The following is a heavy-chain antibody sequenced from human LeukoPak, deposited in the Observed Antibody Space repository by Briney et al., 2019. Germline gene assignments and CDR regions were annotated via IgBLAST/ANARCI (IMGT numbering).Heavy chain of an antibody. J-gene: IGHJ4*02. Sequence: PGGSLRLSCAASGFTFSSYAMSWVRQAPGKGLEWVSAISGSGGSTYYADSVKGRFTISRDNSKNTLYLQMNSLRAEDTAIYYCAKSFSSGWFYYFDYWGQGTLVTVSS. CDR1: GFTFSSYA. V-gene: IGHV3-23*01. CDR3: AKSFSSGWFYYFDY. CDR2: ISGSGGST. D-gene: IGHD6-19*01.